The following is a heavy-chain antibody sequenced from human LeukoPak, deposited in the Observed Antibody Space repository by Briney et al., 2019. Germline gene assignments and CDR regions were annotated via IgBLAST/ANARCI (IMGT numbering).Heavy chain of an antibody. CDR3: ARDGDTYYYDSSGYYIDY. J-gene: IGHJ4*02. CDR1: GFTFSSYG. V-gene: IGHV3-7*01. Sequence: PGRSLRLSCAASGFTFSSYGMHWVRQAPGKGLEWVANIKQDGSEKYYVDSVKGRFTISRDNAKNSLYLQMNSLRAEDTAVYYCARDGDTYYYDSSGYYIDYWGQGTLVTVSS. CDR2: IKQDGSEK. D-gene: IGHD3-22*01.